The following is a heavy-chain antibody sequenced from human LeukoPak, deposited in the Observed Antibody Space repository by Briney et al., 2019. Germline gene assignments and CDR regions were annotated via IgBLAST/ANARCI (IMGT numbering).Heavy chain of an antibody. V-gene: IGHV3-7*01. J-gene: IGHJ3*01. Sequence: GGSLRLSCAASGFTFSSYSMNWVRQAPGKGLEWVANIKQDGSEKYYVDSVKGRFTISRDNAKNSLYLQMNSLRAEDTAVYYCARDLIFSYYYDSSWGQGTMVTVSS. D-gene: IGHD3-22*01. CDR2: IKQDGSEK. CDR1: GFTFSSYS. CDR3: ARDLIFSYYYDSS.